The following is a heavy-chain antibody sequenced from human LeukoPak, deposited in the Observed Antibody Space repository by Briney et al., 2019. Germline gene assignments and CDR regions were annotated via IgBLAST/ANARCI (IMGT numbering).Heavy chain of an antibody. D-gene: IGHD5-18*01. V-gene: IGHV4-34*01. CDR2: INPSGAT. CDR3: ARRGYTYGWGWFDP. CDR1: GGSFSNDY. J-gene: IGHJ5*02. Sequence: SETLSLTCAVYGGSFSNDYWSWIRQAPGQGLEWIGEINPSGATNDNPSLKSRVTISVDTSKNQFSLKVNSVTAADTAVYYCARRGYTYGWGWFDPWGQGTLVTVSS.